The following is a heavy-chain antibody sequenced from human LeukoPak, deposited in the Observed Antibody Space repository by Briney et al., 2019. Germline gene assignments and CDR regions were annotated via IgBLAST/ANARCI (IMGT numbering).Heavy chain of an antibody. D-gene: IGHD2-8*01. CDR3: AKGSVVYCTNGVCYFDS. CDR2: ISGSGGST. J-gene: IGHJ4*02. CDR1: GFTFSSYA. Sequence: SGGSLRLSCAAPGFTFSSYAMSWVRRAPGKGLGWVSAISGSGGSTYYTDSVKGRFTISRDNSKNTLYLQMNSLRAEDTAVYYCAKGSVVYCTNGVCYFDSWGQGTLVTVSS. V-gene: IGHV3-23*01.